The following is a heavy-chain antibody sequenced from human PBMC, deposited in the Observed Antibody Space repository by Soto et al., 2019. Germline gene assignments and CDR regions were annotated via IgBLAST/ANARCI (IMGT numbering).Heavy chain of an antibody. CDR2: VSGSGGST. Sequence: GSLRLSCAASGFTFSSYVMNWVRQAPGKGLEWVSGVSGSGGSTYYSDSVKGRFTISRDNSKNTLYLQMNSLRAEDTAVYYRAKDLSSSWYPYYFDYWGQGTLVTVSS. CDR1: GFTFSSYV. D-gene: IGHD6-13*01. CDR3: AKDLSSSWYPYYFDY. V-gene: IGHV3-23*01. J-gene: IGHJ4*02.